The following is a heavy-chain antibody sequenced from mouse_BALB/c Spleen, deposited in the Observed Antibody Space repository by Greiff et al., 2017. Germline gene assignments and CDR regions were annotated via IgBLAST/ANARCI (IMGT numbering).Heavy chain of an antibody. J-gene: IGHJ2*01. CDR2: ISDGGSYT. Sequence: EVKVVESGGGLVKPGGSLKLSCAASGFTFSDYYMYWVRQTPEKRLEWVATISDGGSYTYYPDSVKGRFTISRDNAKNNLYLQMSSLKSEDTAMYYCARGIYDGYWDFDYWGQGTTLTVSS. D-gene: IGHD2-3*01. V-gene: IGHV5-4*02. CDR3: ARGIYDGYWDFDY. CDR1: GFTFSDYY.